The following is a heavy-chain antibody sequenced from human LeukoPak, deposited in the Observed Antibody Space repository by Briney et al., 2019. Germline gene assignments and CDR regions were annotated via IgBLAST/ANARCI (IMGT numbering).Heavy chain of an antibody. V-gene: IGHV3-49*04. CDR3: TRGPSFYDTSGYYPALYFRD. CDR1: GLNFGDYA. Sequence: GGSLRLSCIGSGLNFGDYAMSWVRQAPGKGLEWVGFIRSNTYGGTAEYAAPVTGRFTISRDDSKSIAYLQMNSLKTEDTAVYYCTRGPSFYDTSGYYPALYFRDWGLGTLVTVSS. CDR2: IRSNTYGGTA. D-gene: IGHD3-22*01. J-gene: IGHJ1*01.